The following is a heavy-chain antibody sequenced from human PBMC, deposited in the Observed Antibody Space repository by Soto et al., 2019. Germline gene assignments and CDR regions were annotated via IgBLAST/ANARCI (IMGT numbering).Heavy chain of an antibody. CDR3: ARGWLGGVASIRGDY. D-gene: IGHD5-12*01. V-gene: IGHV3-48*01. J-gene: IGHJ4*02. CDR1: GFTFSSYS. CDR2: ISSSSGPI. Sequence: EVQLVEFGGGLVQPGGSLRLSCAASGFTFSSYSMNWVRQAPGKGLEWVSYISSSSGPIYYADSVKGRFTISRDNAKNSLYLQMNSLRAEDTALYYCARGWLGGVASIRGDYWGQGTLVTVSS.